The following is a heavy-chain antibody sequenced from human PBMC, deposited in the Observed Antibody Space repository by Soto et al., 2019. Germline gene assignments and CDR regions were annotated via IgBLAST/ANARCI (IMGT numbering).Heavy chain of an antibody. J-gene: IGHJ3*02. CDR1: GYTFTGYY. D-gene: IGHD5-18*01. CDR3: ARGTWLQLWLHGAFDS. CDR2: INPNSGGT. Sequence: ASVKVSCKASGYTFTGYYMHWVRQAPGQGLEWMGWINPNSGGTNYAQKFQGWVTMTRDTSISTAYMELSRLRSDDTAVYYCARGTWLQLWLHGAFDSWGQVTMVSVSS. V-gene: IGHV1-2*04.